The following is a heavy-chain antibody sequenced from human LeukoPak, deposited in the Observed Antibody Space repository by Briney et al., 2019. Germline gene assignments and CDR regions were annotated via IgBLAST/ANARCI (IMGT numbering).Heavy chain of an antibody. J-gene: IGHJ4*02. CDR3: ASGGGGGPFPCDY. D-gene: IGHD3-16*01. Sequence: ASVKVSCKASGYTFTSYYMHWVRQAPGQGLEWMGIINPNGGSTDSAQKLQGRLTMTRDTSTSTVYMELSSLRSEDTAIYYCASGGGGGPFPCDYWGQGTLVTVSS. V-gene: IGHV1-46*01. CDR1: GYTFTSYY. CDR2: INPNGGST.